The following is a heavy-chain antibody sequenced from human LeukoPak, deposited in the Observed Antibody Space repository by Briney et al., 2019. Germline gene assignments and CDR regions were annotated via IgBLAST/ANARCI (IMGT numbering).Heavy chain of an antibody. CDR3: AREELGSSWPIDF. Sequence: PGGSLRLSCVASGFTFRSYAMHWVRQAPGKGLEWVAVIPYDGSNEYYADSVKGRFTISRDNSKNTLYLQINSLRGEDTAVYYCAREELGSSWPIDFWGQGTLVTVSS. V-gene: IGHV3-30-3*01. D-gene: IGHD6-13*01. CDR1: GFTFRSYA. CDR2: IPYDGSNE. J-gene: IGHJ4*02.